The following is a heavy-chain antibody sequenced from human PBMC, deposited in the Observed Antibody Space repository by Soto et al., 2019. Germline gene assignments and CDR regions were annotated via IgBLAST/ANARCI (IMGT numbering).Heavy chain of an antibody. D-gene: IGHD3-10*01. Sequence: QGQLHESGGGVVQPGRSLRLSCAASGLTFSTSAMHWVRQAPGKGLEWVAMISHDGSHEYYGDSVKGRFSVSRDNSHNILHLQMNSLRIEDTAVYLCARNTDHRLVRGWLDPWGQGTLVTGSS. J-gene: IGHJ5*02. CDR3: ARNTDHRLVRGWLDP. V-gene: IGHV3-30-3*01. CDR1: GLTFSTSA. CDR2: ISHDGSHE.